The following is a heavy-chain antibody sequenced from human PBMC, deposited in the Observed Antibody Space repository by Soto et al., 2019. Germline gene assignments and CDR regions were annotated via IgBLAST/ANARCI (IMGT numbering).Heavy chain of an antibody. D-gene: IGHD3-16*01. J-gene: IGHJ6*02. CDR2: INTYNGNT. Sequence: ASVKVSCKASGYTFTNYGISWVRQAPGQGLEWMGWINTYNGNTNHAQKLQGRVTMTTDTSTSTAYMELRSLRSNDTAVYYCAMVDVYVTPSPQDVWGQGTTVTGSS. CDR3: AMVDVYVTPSPQDV. CDR1: GYTFTNYG. V-gene: IGHV1-18*01.